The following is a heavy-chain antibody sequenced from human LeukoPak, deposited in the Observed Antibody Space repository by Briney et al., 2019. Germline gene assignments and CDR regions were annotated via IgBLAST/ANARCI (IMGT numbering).Heavy chain of an antibody. CDR3: ARVGYDLADY. J-gene: IGHJ4*02. Sequence: GGSLRLSCAVSGFAFSDYHMSWMRQVPGKGLQWVSYISSSTARIYYADSVKGRFTISRDNAKNSLYLQMNSLRAEDTAVYYCARVGYDLADYWGQGTLVTVSS. V-gene: IGHV3-11*04. CDR2: ISSSTARI. D-gene: IGHD3-3*01. CDR1: GFAFSDYH.